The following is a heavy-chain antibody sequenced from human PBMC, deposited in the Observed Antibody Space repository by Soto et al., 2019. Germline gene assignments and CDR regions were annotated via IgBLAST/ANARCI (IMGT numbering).Heavy chain of an antibody. V-gene: IGHV1-3*01. Sequence: QVQLVQSGAEVMRPGASVKVSCKASGYTFTSYAVHWVRQAPGQGLEWMGWINAANGNTESFERLRGRVTITRDISASTVHMELTGLTSEDTAVYYCARRFMSAGWLDPWGQCTLVTVSS. D-gene: IGHD3-10*01. CDR2: INAANGNT. CDR3: ARRFMSAGWLDP. CDR1: GYTFTSYA. J-gene: IGHJ5*02.